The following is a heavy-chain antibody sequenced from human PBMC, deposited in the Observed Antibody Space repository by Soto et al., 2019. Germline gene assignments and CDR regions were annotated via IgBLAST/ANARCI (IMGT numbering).Heavy chain of an antibody. Sequence: GESLKISCKGSGYSFTSYWIGWVRQMPGKGLEWMGIIYPGDSDTRYSPSFQGQVTISADKSISTAYLQWSSLKASDTAMYYCATSSTVVTGYYYYCMDVWGQGTTVTASS. CDR2: IYPGDSDT. CDR1: GYSFTSYW. J-gene: IGHJ6*02. D-gene: IGHD2-15*01. V-gene: IGHV5-51*01. CDR3: ATSSTVVTGYYYYCMDV.